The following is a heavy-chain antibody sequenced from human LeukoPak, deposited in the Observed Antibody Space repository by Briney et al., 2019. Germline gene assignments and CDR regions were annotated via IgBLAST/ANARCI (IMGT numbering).Heavy chain of an antibody. CDR2: IYYSGST. CDR3: ARAHPGEIAAAEFDP. Sequence: SETLSLTCTVSGGSISTYYWSWIRQPPGKGLEWIGYIYYSGSTNYNPSLKSRVTISVDTSKNQFSLKLSSVTAADTAVYYCARAHPGEIAAAEFDPWGQGTLVTVPS. CDR1: GGSISTYY. V-gene: IGHV4-59*01. D-gene: IGHD6-13*01. J-gene: IGHJ5*02.